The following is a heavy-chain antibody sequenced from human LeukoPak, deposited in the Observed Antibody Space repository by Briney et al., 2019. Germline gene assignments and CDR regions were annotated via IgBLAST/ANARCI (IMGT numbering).Heavy chain of an antibody. D-gene: IGHD6-13*01. V-gene: IGHV3-7*01. Sequence: GGSLRLSCTASGFTFGDYAMSWVRQAPGKGLEWVANIKQDGSEKYYVDSVKGRFTISRDNAKNSLYLQMNSLRAEDTAVYYCARDRPYSSSFEYFQHWGQGTLVTVSS. J-gene: IGHJ1*01. CDR3: ARDRPYSSSFEYFQH. CDR1: GFTFGDYA. CDR2: IKQDGSEK.